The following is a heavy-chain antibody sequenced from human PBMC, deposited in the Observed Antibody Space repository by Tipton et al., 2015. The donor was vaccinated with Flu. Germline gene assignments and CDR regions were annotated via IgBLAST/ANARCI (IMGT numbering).Heavy chain of an antibody. V-gene: IGHV4-34*01. CDR3: ARGTYGGGDY. CDR2: INHSGST. J-gene: IGHJ4*02. D-gene: IGHD4-23*01. CDR1: GGSFSGYY. Sequence: TLSLTCAVYGGSFSGYYWSWIRQPPGKGLEWIGEINHSGSTNYNPSLKSRVTISVDTSKNQFSLKLSSVTAADKAVYYCARGTYGGGDYWGQGTLVTVSS.